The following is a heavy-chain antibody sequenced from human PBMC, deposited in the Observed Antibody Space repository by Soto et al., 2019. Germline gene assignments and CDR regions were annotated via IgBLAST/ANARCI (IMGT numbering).Heavy chain of an antibody. V-gene: IGHV3-53*04. CDR2: IYSGGST. CDR3: ARTTGANYYYYYMDV. D-gene: IGHD3-10*01. CDR1: GFTVSSNY. Sequence: ESGGGLVQPGGSLRLSCAASGFTVSSNYMSWVRQAPGKGLEWVSVIYSGGSTYYADSVKGRFTISRHNSKNTLYLQMNSLRAEDTAVYYCARTTGANYYYYYMDVWGKGTTVTVSS. J-gene: IGHJ6*03.